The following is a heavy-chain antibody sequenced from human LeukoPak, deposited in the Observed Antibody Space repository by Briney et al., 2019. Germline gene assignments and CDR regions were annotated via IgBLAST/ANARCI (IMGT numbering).Heavy chain of an antibody. D-gene: IGHD2-2*01. V-gene: IGHV3-23*01. CDR3: AKHPSRSIVVVPAAIDY. Sequence: TGGSLRLSCAASGFTFSSYAMSWVRQAPGKGLEWVSAISGSGGSTYYADSVKGRFTISRANSKNTLYLQMNSLRAEDTAVYYCAKHPSRSIVVVPAAIDYWGQRTLVTVSS. J-gene: IGHJ4*02. CDR2: ISGSGGST. CDR1: GFTFSSYA.